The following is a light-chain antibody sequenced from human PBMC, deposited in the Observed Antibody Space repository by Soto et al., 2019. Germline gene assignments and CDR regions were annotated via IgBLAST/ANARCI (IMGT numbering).Light chain of an antibody. J-gene: IGLJ1*01. CDR2: EVN. CDR1: SSDVGAYNY. V-gene: IGLV2-8*01. CDR3: SSYAGTSNYV. Sequence: QSVLTQPPSASGSPGQSVTISCTGTSSDVGAYNYVSWYQQHPGKAPKLMIYEVNKRPSGVPDRFSGSKSGDTASLTVSGLQADDEADYYCSSYAGTSNYVFGTGTKVTVL.